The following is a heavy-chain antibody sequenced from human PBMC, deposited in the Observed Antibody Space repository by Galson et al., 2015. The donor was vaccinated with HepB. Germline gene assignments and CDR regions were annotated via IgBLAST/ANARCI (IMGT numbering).Heavy chain of an antibody. J-gene: IGHJ4*02. V-gene: IGHV3-15*01. Sequence: SLRLSCAVSGFTFSKAWMSWVRQAPGKGLEWVGHIKSKSDGGATGYAAPVKGRFTISRDDSKNTLYLQMNSLKTEDTAVYYCTTGVARDPYYFDFWGQGTLVTVSS. CDR1: GFTFSKAW. CDR2: IKSKSDGGAT. CDR3: TTGVARDPYYFDF. D-gene: IGHD5-12*01.